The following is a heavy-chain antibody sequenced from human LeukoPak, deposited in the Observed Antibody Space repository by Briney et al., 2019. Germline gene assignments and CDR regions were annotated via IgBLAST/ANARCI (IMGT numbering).Heavy chain of an antibody. V-gene: IGHV3-23*01. Sequence: GGSLRLSCAASGFTFSDVAMSWVRQAPGKGLEWISGVSGSGASTYYADSVKGRFTISRDNSKNTLYLQMNSLRAEDTAVYYCAKDREYQLLPGNWFDPWGQGTLVTVSS. D-gene: IGHD2-2*01. CDR3: AKDREYQLLPGNWFDP. CDR2: VSGSGAST. J-gene: IGHJ5*02. CDR1: GFTFSDVA.